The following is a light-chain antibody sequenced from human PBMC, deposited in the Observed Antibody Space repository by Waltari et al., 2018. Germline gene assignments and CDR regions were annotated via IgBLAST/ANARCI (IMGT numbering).Light chain of an antibody. Sequence: EIVLTQSPGTLSLSPGERATLSCRPSQTVSSNFLAWYQQKRGQVPRLLIYGASNRATGIPDRFSGSGSGTHFTLTISRLEPEDFAVYYCQQYGQTFGQGTKVEIK. CDR2: GAS. CDR1: QTVSSNF. J-gene: IGKJ1*01. CDR3: QQYGQT. V-gene: IGKV3-20*01.